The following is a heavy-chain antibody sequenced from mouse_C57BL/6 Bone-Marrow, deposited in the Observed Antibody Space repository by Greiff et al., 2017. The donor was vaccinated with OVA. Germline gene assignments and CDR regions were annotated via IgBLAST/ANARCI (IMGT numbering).Heavy chain of an antibody. CDR2: ISNGGGST. D-gene: IGHD2-3*01. V-gene: IGHV5-12*01. J-gene: IGHJ3*01. Sequence: EVKLVESGGGLVQPGGSLKLSCAASGFTFSDYYMYWVRQTPEKRLEWVAYISNGGGSTYYPDTVKGRFTISRDNAKNTLYLQMSRLKSEDTAMYYCARHRNDGYPWFAYWGQGTLVTVSA. CDR3: ARHRNDGYPWFAY. CDR1: GFTFSDYY.